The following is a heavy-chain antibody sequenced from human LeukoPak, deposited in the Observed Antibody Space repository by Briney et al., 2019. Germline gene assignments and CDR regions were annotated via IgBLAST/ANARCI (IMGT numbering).Heavy chain of an antibody. V-gene: IGHV3-21*01. CDR2: ISSSSSSI. CDR3: ARTYYFDSSGALLFDY. J-gene: IGHJ4*02. Sequence: GGSLRLSCAASGFTFNSYSMNWVRQAPGKGLEWVSSISSSSSSIYYADSVKGRFTFSRDNAKNSLYLQMNSLRAEDTAVYYCARTYYFDSSGALLFDYWGQGTLVTLSS. D-gene: IGHD3-22*01. CDR1: GFTFNSYS.